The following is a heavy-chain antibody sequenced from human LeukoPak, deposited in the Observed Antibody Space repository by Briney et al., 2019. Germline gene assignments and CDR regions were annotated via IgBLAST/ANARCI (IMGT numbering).Heavy chain of an antibody. Sequence: PGGSLRLSCAASEFTFSSYALTWVRQAPGKGLEWVSTVSSSGVSTYYADSVKGRFTISRDNSNNTLYLQMNGLRVEDTAVYYCAKVPSVHWNDMDYWGQGTLVTVSS. CDR1: EFTFSSYA. D-gene: IGHD1-1*01. J-gene: IGHJ4*02. CDR2: VSSSGVST. V-gene: IGHV3-23*01. CDR3: AKVPSVHWNDMDY.